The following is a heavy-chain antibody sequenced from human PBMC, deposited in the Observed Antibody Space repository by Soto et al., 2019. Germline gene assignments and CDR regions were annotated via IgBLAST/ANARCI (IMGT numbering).Heavy chain of an antibody. CDR1: GFTVSSNY. D-gene: IGHD6-6*01. CDR2: IYGGGST. Sequence: EVQLVESGGGLIQPGGSLRLSCAASGFTVSSNYMSWVRQAPGKGLEWVSVIYGGGSTYYADSVKGRFTISRDNSKNTLYLQMNSLRAEDTAVYYCARAWSSSPYWYFDLWGRGTLVTVSS. V-gene: IGHV3-53*01. J-gene: IGHJ2*01. CDR3: ARAWSSSPYWYFDL.